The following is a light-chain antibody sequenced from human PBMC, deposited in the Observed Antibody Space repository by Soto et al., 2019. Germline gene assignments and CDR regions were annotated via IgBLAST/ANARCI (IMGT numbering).Light chain of an antibody. J-gene: IGLJ1*01. Sequence: QSALTQPPSASGSPGQSVTISCTGTKNDIGVYDFVSWYQHHPGKAPRLIIYEVVQRPSGVPDRFSGSKSGNTASLTVSGLQAADEADYVYKSYDGSNTDVFGSGTKLTVL. CDR3: KSYDGSNTDV. CDR1: KNDIGVYDF. CDR2: EVV. V-gene: IGLV2-8*01.